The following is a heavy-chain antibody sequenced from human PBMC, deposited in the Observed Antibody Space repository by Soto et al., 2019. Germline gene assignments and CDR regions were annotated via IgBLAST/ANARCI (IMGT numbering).Heavy chain of an antibody. J-gene: IGHJ4*02. CDR3: ARDKTPSL. CDR1: CASISSYY. CDR2: VYYSGST. Sequence: SETLSLTCTVSCASISSYYLSWIRQPPGKGLEWIGYVYYSGSTSYNPSLKSRVTISVDTSKNQFSLKLSSVTAADTAMYYCARDKTPSLWGQGTLVTVSS. V-gene: IGHV4-59*01.